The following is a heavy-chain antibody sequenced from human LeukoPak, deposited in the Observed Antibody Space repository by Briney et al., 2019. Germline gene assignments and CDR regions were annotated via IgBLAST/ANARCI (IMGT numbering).Heavy chain of an antibody. Sequence: GGSLRLSCAASGFTFSSYEMNWVRQAPGKGLEWVSYISTSGSTIYYADSVKGRFTISRDNSKNTLYLQMNSLRAEDTAVYYCAKLRPTVYGSGLHAFDIWGQGTMVTVSS. J-gene: IGHJ3*02. D-gene: IGHD3-10*01. CDR3: AKLRPTVYGSGLHAFDI. V-gene: IGHV3-48*03. CDR1: GFTFSSYE. CDR2: ISTSGSTI.